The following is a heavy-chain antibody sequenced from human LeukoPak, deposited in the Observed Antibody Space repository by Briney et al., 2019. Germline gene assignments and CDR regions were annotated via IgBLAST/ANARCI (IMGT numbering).Heavy chain of an antibody. CDR3: ARGLRCGYDYPPDY. CDR1: GGSITSYH. Sequence: SETLSLTRTVSGGSITSYHLSWIRQPPGKGLEWIGYIYDSGSTNYHPSLKSRVTISADTSNNQFSLKLPSVTAADTAVYYCARGLRCGYDYPPDYWGQGTLVTVSS. J-gene: IGHJ4*02. D-gene: IGHD5-12*01. CDR2: IYDSGST. V-gene: IGHV4-59*08.